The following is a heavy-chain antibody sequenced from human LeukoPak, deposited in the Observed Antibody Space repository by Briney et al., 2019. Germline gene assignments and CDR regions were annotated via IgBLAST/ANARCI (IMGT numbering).Heavy chain of an antibody. Sequence: PGGSLRLSCAASGFSFDDNAMYWVRQAPGKGLEWVSLISGDGATTYYADSVGGRFNISRDNSKSSLYLQMNSLRSEDSALYYCAKDNQRGGFQHWGQGTLVTVSS. CDR3: AKDNQRGGFQH. J-gene: IGHJ1*01. CDR1: GFSFDDNA. D-gene: IGHD3-16*01. CDR2: ISGDGATT. V-gene: IGHV3-43*02.